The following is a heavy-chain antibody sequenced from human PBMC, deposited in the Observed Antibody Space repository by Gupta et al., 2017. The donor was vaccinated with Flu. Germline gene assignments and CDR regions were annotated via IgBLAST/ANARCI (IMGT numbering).Heavy chain of an antibody. CDR1: GFTFSGSA. Sequence: EVQLVESGGGLVQPGGSLKLSCAASGFTFSGSAMHWVRQASGKGLEWVGRIRSKADSYATAYAASVKGRFTISRDDSKNTAYLQMNSLKTEDTAVYFCTRLRDGDGYNYYAFDIWGQGTMVTVSS. V-gene: IGHV3-73*01. CDR2: IRSKADSYAT. D-gene: IGHD5-12*01. J-gene: IGHJ3*02. CDR3: TRLRDGDGYNYYAFDI.